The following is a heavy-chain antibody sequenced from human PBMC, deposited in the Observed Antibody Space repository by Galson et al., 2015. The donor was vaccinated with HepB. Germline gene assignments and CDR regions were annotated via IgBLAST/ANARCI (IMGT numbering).Heavy chain of an antibody. J-gene: IGHJ6*02. CDR3: ARDLSVRSGYYGSGRGSTSYYYGMDV. CDR2: INPNSGGT. Sequence: SVKVSCKASGYTFTGYYMHWVRQAPGQGLEWMGWINPNSGGTNYAQKFQGWVTMTRDTSISTAYMELSRLRSDDTAVYYCARDLSVRSGYYGSGRGSTSYYYGMDVWGQGTTVTVSS. D-gene: IGHD3-22*01. V-gene: IGHV1-2*04. CDR1: GYTFTGYY.